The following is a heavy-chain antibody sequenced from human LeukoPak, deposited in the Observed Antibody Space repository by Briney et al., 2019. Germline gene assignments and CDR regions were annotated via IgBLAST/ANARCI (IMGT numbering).Heavy chain of an antibody. CDR2: IIPIFGTA. CDR1: GGTFSSYA. Sequence: LVKVSCKASGGTFSSYAISWVRQAPGQGLEWMGGIIPIFGTANYAQKLQGRVTITTDESTSTAYMELSSLRSEDTAVYYCAVPKGGSSWYAQIDYWGQGTLVTVSS. V-gene: IGHV1-69*05. J-gene: IGHJ4*02. D-gene: IGHD6-13*01. CDR3: AVPKGGSSWYAQIDY.